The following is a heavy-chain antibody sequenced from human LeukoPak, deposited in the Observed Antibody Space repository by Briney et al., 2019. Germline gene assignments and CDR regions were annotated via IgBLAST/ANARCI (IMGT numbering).Heavy chain of an antibody. J-gene: IGHJ3*02. D-gene: IGHD1-26*01. CDR1: GDSIRSYY. CDR3: AREFVGADAFDI. CDR2: INHSGST. V-gene: IGHV4-34*01. Sequence: NPSETLSLTCTVSGDSIRSYYWSWIRQPPGKGLEWIGEINHSGSTNYNPSLKSRVTISVDTSKNQFSLKLRSVTAADTAVYYCAREFVGADAFDIWGQGTMVTVSS.